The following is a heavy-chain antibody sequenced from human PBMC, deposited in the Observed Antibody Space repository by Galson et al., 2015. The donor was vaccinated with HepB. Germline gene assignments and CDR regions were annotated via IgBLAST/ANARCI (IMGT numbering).Heavy chain of an antibody. CDR3: ARRGGRNAAHWYFDL. Sequence: QSGAEVKRPGESLKISCKGSGYSFTSYWISWVRQMPGKGLEWMGRIDPSDSYTNYSPSFQGHVTISADKSISTAYLQWSSLKASDTAMYYCARRGGRNAAHWYFDLWGRGTLVTVSS. D-gene: IGHD1-26*01. J-gene: IGHJ2*01. V-gene: IGHV5-10-1*01. CDR1: GYSFTSYW. CDR2: IDPSDSYT.